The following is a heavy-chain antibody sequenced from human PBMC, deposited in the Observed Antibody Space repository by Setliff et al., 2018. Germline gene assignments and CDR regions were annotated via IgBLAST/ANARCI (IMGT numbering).Heavy chain of an antibody. D-gene: IGHD3-10*01. CDR2: IKQDGSEK. J-gene: IGHJ5*02. V-gene: IGHV3-7*03. Sequence: GSLRLSCAASGFIFTNYWMTWIRQAPGKGPEWVANIKQDGSEKYYVASVKGRFTISRDNTKNSLYLQMNSLRVEDTAVYYCAAGRGRTWFDPWGQGTLVTVSS. CDR1: GFIFTNYW. CDR3: AAGRGRTWFDP.